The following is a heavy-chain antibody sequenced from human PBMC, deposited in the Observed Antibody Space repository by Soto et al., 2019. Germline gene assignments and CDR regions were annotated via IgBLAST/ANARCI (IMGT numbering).Heavy chain of an antibody. V-gene: IGHV3-33*01. J-gene: IGHJ6*01. CDR2: IWYDGSTK. Sequence: QVQLVESGGGVVQPGRSLRLSCAVSGFTFSSSGMHWVRQAPGEGLEWVALIWYDGSTKYYADSVKGRFTISRDNSKNTLYLQMKSLRVEDTAVYYCARKDDYCNYQGFHLDYYYGMDVW. D-gene: IGHD4-4*01. CDR3: ARKDDYCNYQGFHLDYYYGMDV. CDR1: GFTFSSSG.